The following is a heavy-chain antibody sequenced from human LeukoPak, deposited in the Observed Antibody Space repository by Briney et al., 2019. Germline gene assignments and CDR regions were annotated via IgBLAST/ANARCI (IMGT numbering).Heavy chain of an antibody. Sequence: PSETLSLTCTVSGGSISSYYWSWIRQPPGKGLEWIGYIYYSGSTNYNPSLKSRVTISVDTSKNQFSLKLSSVTAADTAVYYCARESITMVRGVHNNWFDPWGQGTLVTVSS. J-gene: IGHJ5*02. D-gene: IGHD3-10*01. CDR2: IYYSGST. CDR1: GGSISSYY. V-gene: IGHV4-59*01. CDR3: ARESITMVRGVHNNWFDP.